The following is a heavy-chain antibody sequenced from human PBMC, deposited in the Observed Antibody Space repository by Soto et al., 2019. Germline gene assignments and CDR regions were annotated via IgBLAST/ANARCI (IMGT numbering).Heavy chain of an antibody. Sequence: ASVKVSCKASGVTFSSYAISWVRQAPGQGLEWMGGIIPIFGTANYAQKFQGRVTITADESTSTAYMELSSLRSEDTAVYYCARDSSTVPLCSRVDPWGQGTLVTVSS. D-gene: IGHD3-16*01. CDR3: ARDSSTVPLCSRVDP. CDR2: IIPIFGTA. CDR1: GVTFSSYA. J-gene: IGHJ5*02. V-gene: IGHV1-69*13.